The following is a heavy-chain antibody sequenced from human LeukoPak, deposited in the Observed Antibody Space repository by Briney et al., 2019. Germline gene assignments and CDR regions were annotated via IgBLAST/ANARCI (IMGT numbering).Heavy chain of an antibody. V-gene: IGHV3-23*01. J-gene: IGHJ3*02. CDR2: ISGSGGST. CDR3: VGTPYGWVAFDI. CDR1: GFTFSSYA. D-gene: IGHD6-19*01. Sequence: GGSLRLSCAASGFTFSSYAMSWVRQAPGKGLEWVSAISGSGGSTYYADSVKGRFTISRDNSTNTLYLQMNSLRAEDTAVYYCVGTPYGWVAFDIWGKGTMVTVSS.